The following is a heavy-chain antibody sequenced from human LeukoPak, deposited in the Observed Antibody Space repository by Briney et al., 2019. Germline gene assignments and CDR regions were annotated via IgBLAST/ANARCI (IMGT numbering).Heavy chain of an antibody. V-gene: IGHV3-30*04. Sequence: GGSLRLSCAASGFTFSSYAMHWVRQAPGKGLEWVADISYDGSHKYYADSVKGRFTSSRDNSKNTLYLQMNSLRAEDTAVYYCERDGVHCGGDCYSVDYYYGMDVWGQGTTVTVSS. CDR2: ISYDGSHK. CDR1: GFTFSSYA. J-gene: IGHJ6*02. CDR3: ERDGVHCGGDCYSVDYYYGMDV. D-gene: IGHD2-21*02.